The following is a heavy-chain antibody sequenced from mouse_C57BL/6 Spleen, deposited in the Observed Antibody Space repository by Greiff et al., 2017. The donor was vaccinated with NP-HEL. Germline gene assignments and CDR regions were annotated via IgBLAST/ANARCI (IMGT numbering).Heavy chain of an antibody. Sequence: EVQGVESGEGLVKPGGSLKLSCAASGFTFSSYAMSWVRQTPEKRLEWVAYISSGGDYIYYADTVKGRFTISRDNARNTLYLQMSSLKSEDTAMYYCTREGDYDDGTGYYAMDYWGQGTSVTVSS. V-gene: IGHV5-9-1*02. CDR1: GFTFSSYA. J-gene: IGHJ4*01. CDR3: TREGDYDDGTGYYAMDY. CDR2: ISSGGDYI. D-gene: IGHD2-4*01.